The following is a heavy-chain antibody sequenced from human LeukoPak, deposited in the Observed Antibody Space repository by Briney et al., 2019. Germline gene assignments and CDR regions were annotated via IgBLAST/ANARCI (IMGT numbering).Heavy chain of an antibody. CDR3: ARGIRFDY. D-gene: IGHD2/OR15-2a*01. Sequence: SQTLSLTCAVSGGSISSGGYSWSWIRQPPGKGLEWIGYIYHSGSTNYNPSLKSRVTISVDTSKNQFSLKLSSVTAADTAAYYCARGIRFDYWGQGTLVTVSS. CDR2: IYHSGST. V-gene: IGHV4-30-2*01. J-gene: IGHJ4*02. CDR1: GGSISSGGYS.